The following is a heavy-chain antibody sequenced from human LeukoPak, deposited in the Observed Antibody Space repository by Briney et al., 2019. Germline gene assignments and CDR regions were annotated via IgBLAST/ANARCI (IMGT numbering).Heavy chain of an antibody. D-gene: IGHD1-26*01. Sequence: PGRSLRLFCAASGLTFSRHEMHWVRQAPGKGLEYVSAISSNGGSTYYGNSVKGRFTISRDNSKHTLYRQMGSVRTEDMAVYYCAREAVGAAIDYWGQGTLVTVSS. V-gene: IGHV3-64*01. CDR1: GLTFSRHE. J-gene: IGHJ4*02. CDR2: ISSNGGST. CDR3: AREAVGAAIDY.